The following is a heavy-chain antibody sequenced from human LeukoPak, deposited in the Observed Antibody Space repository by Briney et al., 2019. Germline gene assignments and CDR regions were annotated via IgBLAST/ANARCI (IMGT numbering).Heavy chain of an antibody. V-gene: IGHV4-39*07. Sequence: SETLSLTCPVSGGSISSSSYYWGWIRQPPGKGLEWIGSIYYSGSTYYNPSLKSRVTISVDTSKNQFSLKLSSVTAADTAVYYCARDLYYYGSGSYHYFDYWGQGTLVTVSS. J-gene: IGHJ4*02. CDR3: ARDLYYYGSGSYHYFDY. CDR2: IYYSGST. D-gene: IGHD3-10*01. CDR1: GGSISSSSYY.